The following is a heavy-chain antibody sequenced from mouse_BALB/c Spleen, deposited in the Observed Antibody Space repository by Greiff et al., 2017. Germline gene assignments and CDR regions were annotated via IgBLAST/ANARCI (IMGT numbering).Heavy chain of an antibody. D-gene: IGHD2-1*01. J-gene: IGHJ4*01. CDR1: GYTFTSYY. CDR3: ARGYYGHAMDY. V-gene: IGHV1S56*01. Sequence: VMLQESGPELVKPGASVRISCKASGYTFTSYYIHWVKQRPGQGLEWIGWIYPGNVNTKYNEKFKGKATLTADKSSSTAYMQLSSLTSEDSAVYFCARGYYGHAMDYWGQGTSVTVTS. CDR2: IYPGNVNT.